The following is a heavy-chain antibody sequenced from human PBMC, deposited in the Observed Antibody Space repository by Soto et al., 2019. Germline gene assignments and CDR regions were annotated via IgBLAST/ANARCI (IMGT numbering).Heavy chain of an antibody. V-gene: IGHV4-4*02. D-gene: IGHD3-3*01. CDR3: ARGTVFGGNYYYGMDV. Sequence: SETLSLTCAVSGGSISSSNWWSCVRQPPGKGLEWIGEIYHSGSTNYNPSLKSRVTISVDKSKNQFSLKLSSVTAADTAVYYCARGTVFGGNYYYGMDVWGQGTTVTVSS. CDR1: GGSISSSNW. J-gene: IGHJ6*02. CDR2: IYHSGST.